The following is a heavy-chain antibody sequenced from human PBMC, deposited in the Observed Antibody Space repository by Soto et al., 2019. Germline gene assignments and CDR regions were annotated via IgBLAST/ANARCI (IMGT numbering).Heavy chain of an antibody. V-gene: IGHV4-61*01. Sequence: SETLSLTCTVSGGSVSSSSYYWSWIRQPPGKGLEWIGYIFYSGSTNYNPSLKSRVTISLDPSKNQFSLRLSSVTAADTAVYYCARDRYYDSTGNSIDVWGQGTMVTVS. CDR3: ARDRYYDSTGNSIDV. CDR2: IFYSGST. D-gene: IGHD3-22*01. J-gene: IGHJ3*01. CDR1: GGSVSSSSYY.